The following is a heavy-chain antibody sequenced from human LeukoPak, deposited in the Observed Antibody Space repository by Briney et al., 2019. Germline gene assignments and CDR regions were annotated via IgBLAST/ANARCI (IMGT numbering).Heavy chain of an antibody. CDR3: ARDRRGSGRYSGYYYYGMDV. J-gene: IGHJ6*02. CDR2: INHSGST. CDR1: GGSFSGDY. D-gene: IGHD3-10*01. Sequence: SQTLSLTCAVYGGSFSGDYWGGIRGPPGRGVGCVGEINHSGSTNYNPSLNSPVTISVATSKTQSSLKLSSVTAADTAVYYCARDRRGSGRYSGYYYYGMDVWGQGTTVTVSS. V-gene: IGHV4-34*01.